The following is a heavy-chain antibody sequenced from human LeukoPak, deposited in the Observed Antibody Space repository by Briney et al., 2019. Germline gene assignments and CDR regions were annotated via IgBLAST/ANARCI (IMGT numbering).Heavy chain of an antibody. V-gene: IGHV3-21*01. CDR1: GFTFSSYS. J-gene: IGHJ4*02. Sequence: GGSLRLSCAASGFTFSSYSMNWVRQAPGKGLEWVSFIRSSSSDIYYADSVKGRFTISRDNAKNSLYLQMDSLRAEDTAVYYCARVRSGSLDYWGLGTLVTVSS. D-gene: IGHD1-26*01. CDR3: ARVRSGSLDY. CDR2: IRSSSSDI.